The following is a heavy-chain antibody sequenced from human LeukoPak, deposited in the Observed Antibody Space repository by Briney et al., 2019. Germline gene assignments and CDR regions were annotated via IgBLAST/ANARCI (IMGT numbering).Heavy chain of an antibody. V-gene: IGHV4-61*01. CDR1: GGSISSSSYY. Sequence: SETLSLTCTVSGGSISSSSYYWSWIRQSPGRGLEWIGYIHYTGSTHYNPSLKSRVTISVDTSKNQFSLKLRSVTAADTAVYYCARSSESYDSSGYYSYYFDNWGQGTLVTVSS. J-gene: IGHJ4*02. CDR2: IHYTGST. D-gene: IGHD3-22*01. CDR3: ARSSESYDSSGYYSYYFDN.